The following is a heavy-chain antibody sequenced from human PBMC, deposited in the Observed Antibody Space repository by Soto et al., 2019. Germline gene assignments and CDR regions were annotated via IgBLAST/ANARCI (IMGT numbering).Heavy chain of an antibody. Sequence: PSETLSLTCNVSGVSVTGPSYYWMWIRQPPGKGLEWFGYIHYSGNTDYNPALKSRVSVSFDTSKNQFSLKLRSVTASDTAVYYCAAYCSGSSCFSHPEVFDIWGHGTMVTVSS. CDR2: IHYSGNT. CDR1: GVSVTGPSYY. J-gene: IGHJ3*02. V-gene: IGHV4-61*01. CDR3: AAYCSGSSCFSHPEVFDI. D-gene: IGHD2-15*01.